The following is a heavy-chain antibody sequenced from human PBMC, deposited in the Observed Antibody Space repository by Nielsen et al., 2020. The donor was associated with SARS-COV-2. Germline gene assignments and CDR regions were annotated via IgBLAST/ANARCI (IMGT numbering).Heavy chain of an antibody. D-gene: IGHD1-1*01. J-gene: IGHJ6*02. CDR2: IKSKTDGGTT. CDR3: TTDPGIYYYYGMDV. CDR1: GFTFSNAW. V-gene: IGHV3-15*01. Sequence: GSLRLSCAASGFTFSNAWMSWVRQAPGKGLEWVGRIKSKTDGGTTDYAAPVKGRFTISRDDSKNTLYLQMNSLKTEDTAVYYCTTDPGIYYYYGMDVWGQGTTVTVSS.